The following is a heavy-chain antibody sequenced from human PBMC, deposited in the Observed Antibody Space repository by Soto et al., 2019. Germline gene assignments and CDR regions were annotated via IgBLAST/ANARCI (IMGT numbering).Heavy chain of an antibody. J-gene: IGHJ4*02. CDR3: ARGQVVAAQH. CDR1: GCSISSGCYS. V-gene: IGHV4-30-2*01. Sequence: QLQLQESGSGLVKPSQTLSLTCAVSGCSISSGCYSWRWIRQPPGKGLEWIGYIDHSGSTYYNPSLKSRVTISVDRSKNQFSLKLSSVTPADTAVYYCARGQVVAAQHWGQGTLVTVSS. D-gene: IGHD2-15*01. CDR2: IDHSGST.